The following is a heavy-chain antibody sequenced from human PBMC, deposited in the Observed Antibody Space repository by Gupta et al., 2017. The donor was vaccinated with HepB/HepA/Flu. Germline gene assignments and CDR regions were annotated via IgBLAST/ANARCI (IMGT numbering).Heavy chain of an antibody. J-gene: IGHJ6*03. CDR2: ISGSDST. Sequence: EVQLLESGGGLVQPGGSLRLSCAASGFTFSTYAMSWVRQAPGKGLEWVSAISGSDSTYYADSVKGRFTISRDNSKNTLYLQMNSLRAEDTAEYYCAKVDYYYYYMDVWGKGTTVTVSS. CDR1: GFTFSTYA. V-gene: IGHV3-23*01. CDR3: AKVDYYYYYMDV.